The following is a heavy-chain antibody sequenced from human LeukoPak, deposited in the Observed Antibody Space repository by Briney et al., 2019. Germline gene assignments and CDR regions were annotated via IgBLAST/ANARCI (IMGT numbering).Heavy chain of an antibody. D-gene: IGHD2-2*02. Sequence: PGGSLRLSCAVSGVNVSSYWMSWVRQAPGKGLEWVANIKQDGSEEYYVDSVKGRFTISTDNAKNSLYLQMNSLRAEDTAVYYCARGAEDIVVVPAAINSERYYYYYYMDVWGKGTTVTVSS. V-gene: IGHV3-7*01. CDR2: IKQDGSEE. J-gene: IGHJ6*03. CDR1: GVNVSSYW. CDR3: ARGAEDIVVVPAAINSERYYYYYYMDV.